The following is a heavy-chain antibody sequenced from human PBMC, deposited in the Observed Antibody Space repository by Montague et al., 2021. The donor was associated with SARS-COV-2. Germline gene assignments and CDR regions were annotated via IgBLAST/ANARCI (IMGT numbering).Heavy chain of an antibody. Sequence: SETRSLTCAVSDGSISSPNWWNWVRQPPGKGLEWIGEIYYTGNTNYNQSLKSRVTIFIDKSKNHFSLQLSSVTAADTAVYYCARGGTYHYGMDVWGQGTTVAVSS. D-gene: IGHD3-16*01. CDR3: ARGGTYHYGMDV. CDR1: DGSISSPNW. J-gene: IGHJ6*02. V-gene: IGHV4-4*02. CDR2: IYYTGNT.